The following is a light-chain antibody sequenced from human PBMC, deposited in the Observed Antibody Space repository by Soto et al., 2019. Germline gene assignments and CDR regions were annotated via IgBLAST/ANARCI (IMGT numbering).Light chain of an antibody. Sequence: EVVLTQSPATLSLSPGERATLSCRASQSVSEFLAWYQQKPGQAPRLLIYDASNRATGIPARFSGSGSGTDFTLTISSPEAEDFALYYCQQRSKWPVTFGGGTKVEIK. J-gene: IGKJ4*01. CDR2: DAS. CDR1: QSVSEF. CDR3: QQRSKWPVT. V-gene: IGKV3-11*01.